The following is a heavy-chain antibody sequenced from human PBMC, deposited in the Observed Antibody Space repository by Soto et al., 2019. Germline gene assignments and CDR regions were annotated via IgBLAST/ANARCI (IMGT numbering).Heavy chain of an antibody. CDR3: TTDPEIVVVPAAMAGYFDY. CDR2: IKSKTDGGTT. CDR1: GFTFSNAW. Sequence: GSLRLSCAASGFTFSNAWMNWVRQAPGKGLEWVGRIKSKTDGGTTDYAAPVKGRFTISRDDSKNTLYLQMNSLKTEDTAVYYCTTDPEIVVVPAAMAGYFDYWGQGTLVTVSS. V-gene: IGHV3-15*07. J-gene: IGHJ4*02. D-gene: IGHD2-2*01.